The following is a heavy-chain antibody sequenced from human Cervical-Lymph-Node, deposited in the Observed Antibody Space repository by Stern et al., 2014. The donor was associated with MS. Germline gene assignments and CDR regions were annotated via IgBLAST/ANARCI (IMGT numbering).Heavy chain of an antibody. CDR1: GFSLSTSGMR. J-gene: IGHJ5*02. CDR2: IDWDSTE. D-gene: IGHD1-1*01. Sequence: QITLKESGPAMVKPTQTLTLTCTFSGFSLSTSGMRGSWIRQPPGRALEWLARIDWDSTEFYSPSLRTRLTISKDTSRNQVVLVMTNMDPTDTATYFCARSYNWSPFDPWGQGTLVTVSS. V-gene: IGHV2-70*04. CDR3: ARSYNWSPFDP.